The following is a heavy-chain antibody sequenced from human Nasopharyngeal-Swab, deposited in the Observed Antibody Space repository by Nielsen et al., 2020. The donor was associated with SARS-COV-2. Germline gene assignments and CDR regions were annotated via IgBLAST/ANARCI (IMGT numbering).Heavy chain of an antibody. CDR2: ISYDGSNK. Sequence: VRQAPGKGLEWVAVISYDGSNKCYADSVKGRFTISRDNSKNTLYLQMNSLRAEDTAVYYCASPRAHYDILTGPFDYWGQGTLVTVSS. CDR3: ASPRAHYDILTGPFDY. V-gene: IGHV3-30-3*01. D-gene: IGHD3-9*01. J-gene: IGHJ4*02.